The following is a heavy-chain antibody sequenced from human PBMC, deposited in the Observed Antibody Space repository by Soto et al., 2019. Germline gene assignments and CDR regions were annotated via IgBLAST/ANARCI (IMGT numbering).Heavy chain of an antibody. J-gene: IGHJ3*02. CDR1: GFTFNSYA. CDR3: AKATIGERSYDFLPFDI. D-gene: IGHD3-16*01. V-gene: IGHV3-23*01. CDR2: ISNSGGST. Sequence: EVQLLESGGGLVQPGGSLRLSCAASGFTFNSYAMSWVRQAPGKGLAWVSTISNSGGSTYYADSVKGRFTIYRDNSNNTLYLQMNRQRAEDTAVYHCAKATIGERSYDFLPFDIWGQGTVVTVSS.